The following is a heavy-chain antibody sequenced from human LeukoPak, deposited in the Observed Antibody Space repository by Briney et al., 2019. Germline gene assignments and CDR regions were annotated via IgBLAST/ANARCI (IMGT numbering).Heavy chain of an antibody. CDR1: GFTFSSYG. D-gene: IGHD1-7*01. CDR3: AKDMGYNWNSLFDY. CDR2: IWYDGSNK. J-gene: IGHJ4*02. V-gene: IGHV3-33*06. Sequence: PGRSLRLSCAASGFTFSSYGMHWVRQAPGKGLEWVAVIWYDGSNKYYADSVKGRFTISRDNSKNTLYLQMNSLRAEDTALYYCAKDMGYNWNSLFDYWGQGTLVTVSS.